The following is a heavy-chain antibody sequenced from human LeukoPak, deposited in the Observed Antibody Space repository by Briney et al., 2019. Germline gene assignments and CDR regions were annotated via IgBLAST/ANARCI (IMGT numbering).Heavy chain of an antibody. J-gene: IGHJ6*02. Sequence: PGGSLRLSCTASGFTFGDYAMSWVRQAPGKGREWVGFIRSKAYGWTTEYAASVKGRFTISRDDSKSIAYLQMNSLKTEDIAVYYRSKGERGYDFWSGYSDYYDMDVWGQGTTVTVSS. CDR1: GFTFGDYA. CDR3: SKGERGYDFWSGYSDYYDMDV. D-gene: IGHD3-3*01. CDR2: IRSKAYGWTT. V-gene: IGHV3-49*04.